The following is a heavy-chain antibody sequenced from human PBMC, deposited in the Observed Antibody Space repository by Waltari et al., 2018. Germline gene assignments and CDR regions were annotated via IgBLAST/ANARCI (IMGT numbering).Heavy chain of an antibody. J-gene: IGHJ5*02. CDR3: ARGSLDIVVVPAADNPNWFDP. Sequence: QVQLVQSGAEVKKPGSSVKVSCKASGGTFSSYAISWVRQAPGQGLEWMGGIIPILGIANYAQNFQGRVTITADKSTSTAYMELSSLRSEDTAVYYCARGSLDIVVVPAADNPNWFDPWGQGTLVTVSS. V-gene: IGHV1-69*10. D-gene: IGHD2-2*01. CDR1: GGTFSSYA. CDR2: IIPILGIA.